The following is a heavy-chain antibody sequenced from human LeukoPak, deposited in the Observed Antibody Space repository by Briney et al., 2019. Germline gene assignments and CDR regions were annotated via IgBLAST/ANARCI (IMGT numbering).Heavy chain of an antibody. Sequence: PGRSLRLSCAASGFTFSSYAMHWVRQAPGKGLEWVAVISYDGSNKYYADSVKGRFTISRDNSKNTLYLQMNSLRAEDTAVYYCASVVRGFYWGQGTLVTVSS. CDR1: GFTFSSYA. CDR2: ISYDGSNK. D-gene: IGHD3-10*01. J-gene: IGHJ4*02. CDR3: ASVVRGFY. V-gene: IGHV3-30*04.